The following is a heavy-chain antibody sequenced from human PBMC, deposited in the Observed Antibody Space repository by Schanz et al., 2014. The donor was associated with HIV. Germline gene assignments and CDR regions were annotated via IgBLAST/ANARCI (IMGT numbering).Heavy chain of an antibody. D-gene: IGHD3-16*01. CDR1: GFTFSSFA. CDR2: ISGGGHRL. J-gene: IGHJ6*02. V-gene: IGHV3-23*01. Sequence: EVQLLESGGDLAQPGGSLRLSCVASGFTFSSFAMTWVRQVPGKGLEWVSSISGGGHRLYYVDSAKGRFSVSRDNSRNTMYLEMSNLRVEDTAVYYCTKARRGKVRLGESTTYYGMDVWGQGTTVTVSS. CDR3: TKARRGKVRLGESTTYYGMDV.